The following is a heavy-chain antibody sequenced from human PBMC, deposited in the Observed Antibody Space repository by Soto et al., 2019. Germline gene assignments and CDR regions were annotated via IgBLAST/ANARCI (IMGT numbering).Heavy chain of an antibody. CDR2: STQ. CDR1: CFSLTKKNMT. V-gene: IGHV2-5*01. CDR3: TLRQDTSRGPIY. Sequence: TQPLRLTCTAPCFSLTKKNMTLGWIRQPPGRAPEWLALSTQYSPSLQSRLTFTKDTSKNQVVLTMTNMDPVDTATYYCTLRQDTSRGPIYWGKRTMVLV. D-gene: IGHD3-9*01. J-gene: IGHJ1*01.